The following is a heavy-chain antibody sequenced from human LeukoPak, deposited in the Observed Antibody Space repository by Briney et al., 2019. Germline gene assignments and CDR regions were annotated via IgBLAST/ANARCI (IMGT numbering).Heavy chain of an antibody. Sequence: GGSLRLSCAASGFTFSNYNMNWVRQAPGKGLEWVSSISSSTTFIYYADSVKGRFTVSRDNAKNTLYLQMNSLRAEDTAVYYCAKDRTYGGSYYGDFQHWGQGTLVTVSS. V-gene: IGHV3-21*04. CDR3: AKDRTYGGSYYGDFQH. CDR2: ISSSTTFI. J-gene: IGHJ1*01. CDR1: GFTFSNYN. D-gene: IGHD1-26*01.